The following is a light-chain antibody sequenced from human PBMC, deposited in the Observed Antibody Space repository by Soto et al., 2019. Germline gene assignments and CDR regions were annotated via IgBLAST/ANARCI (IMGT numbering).Light chain of an antibody. Sequence: QSVLTQPPSVSGAPGQRVTISCTGSSSNIGAGYDVHWYQQLPGTAPKLLIYGNSNRPSGVPDRFSGSKSGTSASLAITGLQADDDADYYCQSYDSSLSGLVFGTGTKLTVL. CDR2: GNS. J-gene: IGLJ1*01. CDR3: QSYDSSLSGLV. CDR1: SSNIGAGYD. V-gene: IGLV1-40*01.